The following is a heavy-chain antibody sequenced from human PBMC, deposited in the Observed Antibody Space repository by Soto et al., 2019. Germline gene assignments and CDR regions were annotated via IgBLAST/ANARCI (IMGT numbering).Heavy chain of an antibody. CDR3: AMTVIAPSPYLDH. CDR2: IYTTGAT. Sequence: QVQLQESGPGLVKPLETLSLTCSVSGDSISRKYWSWLRQPAGGGLEWIGRIYTTGATNYNSSLKSRVSMSVDTSKNQFSLRLTSVTAADTAVYFCAMTVIAPSPYLDHWGQGLLVTVSS. D-gene: IGHD4-17*01. J-gene: IGHJ4*02. CDR1: GDSISRKY. V-gene: IGHV4-4*07.